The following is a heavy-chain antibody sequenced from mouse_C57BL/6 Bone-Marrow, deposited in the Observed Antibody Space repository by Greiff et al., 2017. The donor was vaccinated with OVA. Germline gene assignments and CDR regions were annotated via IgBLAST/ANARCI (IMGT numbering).Heavy chain of an antibody. CDR1: RYAFTNYL. CDR3: ARSKGWLLPAY. J-gene: IGHJ3*01. Sequence: QVQLQQSGAELVRPGTSVKVSCKASRYAFTNYLIEWVKQRPGQGLEWIGVINPGSGGTNYNEKFKGKATLTADKSSSTAYMQLSSLTSEDSAVYFCARSKGWLLPAYWGQGTLVTVSA. CDR2: INPGSGGT. V-gene: IGHV1-54*01. D-gene: IGHD2-3*01.